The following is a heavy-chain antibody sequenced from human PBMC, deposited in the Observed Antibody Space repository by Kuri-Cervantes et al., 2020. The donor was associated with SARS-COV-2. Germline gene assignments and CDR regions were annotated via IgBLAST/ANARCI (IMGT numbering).Heavy chain of an antibody. V-gene: IGHV3-30-3*01. CDR2: ISYDGSNK. CDR1: GFTFSSYA. Sequence: GESLRLSCAASGFTFSSYAMHWVRQAPGKGLEWVAVISYDGSNKYYADSVKGRFTISRDNSKNTLHLQMNSLRAEDTAVYYCASPYSSSWREVGVDYWGQGTLVTVSS. J-gene: IGHJ4*02. D-gene: IGHD6-13*01. CDR3: ASPYSSSWREVGVDY.